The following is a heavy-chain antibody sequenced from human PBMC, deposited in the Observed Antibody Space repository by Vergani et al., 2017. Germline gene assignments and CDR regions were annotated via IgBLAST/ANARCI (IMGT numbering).Heavy chain of an antibody. V-gene: IGHV1-46*01. J-gene: IGHJ5*02. CDR3: ARDSRYCXSTSCYVGRDWFDP. CDR2: INPSGGST. CDR1: GYTFTSYY. Sequence: QVQLVQSGAEVKKPGASGKVSCKASGYTFTSYYMHWVRQAPGQGLEWMGIINPSGGSTSYAQKFQGRVTMTRDTSTSTVYVELSSLRSEDTAVYYCARDSRYCXSTSCYVGRDWFDPWGQGTLVTVSS. D-gene: IGHD2-2*01.